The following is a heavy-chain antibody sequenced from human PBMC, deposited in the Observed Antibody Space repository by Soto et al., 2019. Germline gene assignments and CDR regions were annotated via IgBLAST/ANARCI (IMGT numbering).Heavy chain of an antibody. V-gene: IGHV4-61*01. Sequence: PSETLSLTCTVSGSSVSSESHYWSWIRQTPGKGLEWIGYLYYTGSTNYNPSLKGRVTMSVDTSRDQVSLRLRSVTRTDTAVYYCARDQYDFRSGSDYYAMDVLGQGAKVTVSS. CDR1: GSSVSSESHY. CDR3: ARDQYDFRSGSDYYAMDV. J-gene: IGHJ6*02. D-gene: IGHD3-3*01. CDR2: LYYTGST.